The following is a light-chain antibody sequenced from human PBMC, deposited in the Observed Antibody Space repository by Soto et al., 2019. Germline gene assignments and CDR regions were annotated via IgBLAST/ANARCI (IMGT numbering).Light chain of an antibody. CDR2: AVS. V-gene: IGLV2-14*01. Sequence: QSALTQPASVSGSPGQSITISSTGITTYIGANNAVSWYQQHPGKVPKLILFAVSSRPSGVSDRFSGSKSGNMASLTISGLQADDEADYYCSSYTTSHVVFGGGTKVTVL. J-gene: IGLJ2*01. CDR1: TTYIGANNA. CDR3: SSYTTSHVV.